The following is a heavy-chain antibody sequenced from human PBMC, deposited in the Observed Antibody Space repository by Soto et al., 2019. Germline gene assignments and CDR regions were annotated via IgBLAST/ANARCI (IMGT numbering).Heavy chain of an antibody. CDR1: GGSISSSSYY. D-gene: IGHD2-21*02. CDR2: IYYSGST. J-gene: IGHJ6*02. CDR3: ALGGDCNGMDV. V-gene: IGHV4-39*01. Sequence: SETLSLTCTVSGGSISSSSYYWGWIRQPPGKGLEWIGSIYYSGSTYYNPSLKSRVTISVDTSKNQFSLKLSSVTAADTAVYYCALGGDCNGMDVWGQGTTVTVSS.